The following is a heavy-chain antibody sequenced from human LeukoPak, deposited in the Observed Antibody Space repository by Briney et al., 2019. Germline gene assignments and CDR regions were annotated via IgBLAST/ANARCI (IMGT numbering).Heavy chain of an antibody. CDR1: GFTFSDHY. J-gene: IGHJ3*02. Sequence: GGSLRLSCAASGFTFSDHYMDWVRQAPGKGLEWVGRTRNKANSYTTEYAASVKGRFTTSRDDSKNSLYLQMNSLKTEDTAVYYCARGRWELDAFDIWGQGTMVTVSS. V-gene: IGHV3-72*01. D-gene: IGHD4-23*01. CDR2: TRNKANSYTT. CDR3: ARGRWELDAFDI.